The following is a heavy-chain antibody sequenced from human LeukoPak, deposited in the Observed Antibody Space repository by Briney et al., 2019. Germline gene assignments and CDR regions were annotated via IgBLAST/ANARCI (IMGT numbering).Heavy chain of an antibody. D-gene: IGHD5-18*01. Sequence: PGGSLRLSCAASGFTFSSYAIHWVRQAPGKGLEWVAVISHDGSNKYYADSVKGRFTISRDNSKNTLYLQMNSLRAEDTAVYYCARVGAPYSYGSYYFDYWGQGTLVTVSS. CDR1: GFTFSSYA. CDR3: ARVGAPYSYGSYYFDY. J-gene: IGHJ4*02. CDR2: ISHDGSNK. V-gene: IGHV3-30*04.